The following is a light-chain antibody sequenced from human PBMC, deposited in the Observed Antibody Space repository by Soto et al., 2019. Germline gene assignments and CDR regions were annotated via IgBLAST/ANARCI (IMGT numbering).Light chain of an antibody. CDR3: NSYTTSNTFV. V-gene: IGLV2-14*01. CDR2: EVS. Sequence: QSALAQPASMSGSPGQSITISCTGSSSDVGGYIYVSWYQQHPGKAPKLIIYEVSDRPSGVSNRFSGSKSGDTASLTISGLQSEDEADYYCNSYTTSNTFVFGSGTKVTVL. CDR1: SSDVGGYIY. J-gene: IGLJ1*01.